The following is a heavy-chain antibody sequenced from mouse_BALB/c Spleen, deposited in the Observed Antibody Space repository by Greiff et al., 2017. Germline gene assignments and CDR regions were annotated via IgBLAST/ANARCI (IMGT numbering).Heavy chain of an antibody. CDR1: GFTFSSFG. CDR3: ARGGNYDGFAY. Sequence: EVQLVESGGGLVQPGESRKLSCAASGFTFSSFGMHWVRQAPEKGLEWVAYISSGSSTIYYADTVKGRFTISRDNPKNTLFLQMTSLRSEDTAMYYCARGGNYDGFAYWGQGTLVTVSA. J-gene: IGHJ3*01. CDR2: ISSGSSTI. D-gene: IGHD2-4*01. V-gene: IGHV5-17*02.